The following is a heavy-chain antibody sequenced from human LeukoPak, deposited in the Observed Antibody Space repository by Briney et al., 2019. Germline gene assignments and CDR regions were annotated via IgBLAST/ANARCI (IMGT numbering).Heavy chain of an antibody. D-gene: IGHD2-8*01. CDR2: IIPIFGTA. CDR1: GGTFSSYA. V-gene: IGHV1-69*13. Sequence: GASVKVSCKASGGTFSSYAISWVRQAPGQGLEWMGGIIPIFGTANYAQKFQGRVTITADESTSTAYMELSSLRSEDTAVYYCARSRVSYFYYYYYMDVWGKGTTVTVSS. J-gene: IGHJ6*03. CDR3: ARSRVSYFYYYYYMDV.